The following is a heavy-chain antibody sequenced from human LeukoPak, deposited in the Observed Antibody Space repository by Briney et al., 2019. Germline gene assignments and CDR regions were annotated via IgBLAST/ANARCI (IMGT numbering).Heavy chain of an antibody. D-gene: IGHD2-21*02. V-gene: IGHV1-2*02. Sequence: ASVKVSCKASGYTFTGYYMHWVRQAPGQGLEWMGWINPNSGGTNYAQKFQGRVTMTRDTSISTAYMELSRLRSDDTAVYYCARVAYCGGYCDLHNWFGPWGQGTLVTVSS. CDR1: GYTFTGYY. J-gene: IGHJ5*02. CDR2: INPNSGGT. CDR3: ARVAYCGGYCDLHNWFGP.